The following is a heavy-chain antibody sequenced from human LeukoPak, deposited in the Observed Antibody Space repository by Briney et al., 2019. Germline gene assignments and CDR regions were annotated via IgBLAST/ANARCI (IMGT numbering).Heavy chain of an antibody. J-gene: IGHJ4*02. CDR2: VCTRRTSI. CDR3: AGGDRAYART. D-gene: IGHD5-12*01. CDR1: GFTFSSYS. V-gene: IGHV3-21*01. Sequence: PGESLTLSCAASGFTFSSYSMNWVRQTPGKGLEWVSSVCTRRTSIFYADSVKGRFTISREHAEKTLLLQLNSLSDDDTPVYYCAGGDRAYARTRGQGTLVTVSS.